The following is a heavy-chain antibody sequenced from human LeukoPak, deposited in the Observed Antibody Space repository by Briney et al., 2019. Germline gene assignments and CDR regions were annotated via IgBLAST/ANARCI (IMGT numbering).Heavy chain of an antibody. CDR1: GSTLTEFS. D-gene: IGHD7-27*01. V-gene: IGHV1-24*01. Sequence: ASVKVSCKVSGSTLTEFSIRWVRQAPGKGREWMGGFVPEDDETIYAQSFQGRVTMTEDTSTDTAYMELSSLRSEDTAMYYCATIAPGDLFDSWGQGTLVTVSS. J-gene: IGHJ4*02. CDR3: ATIAPGDLFDS. CDR2: FVPEDDET.